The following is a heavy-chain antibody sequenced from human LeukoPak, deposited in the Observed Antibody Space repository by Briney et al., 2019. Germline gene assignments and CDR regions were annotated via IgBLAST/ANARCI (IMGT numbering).Heavy chain of an antibody. Sequence: ASVKVSCKASGYTFTSYGISWVRQAPGQGLEWMGWISAYNGNTNYAQKLQGRVTMTTDTSTSTAYMELRSLRSDDTAVYYCARDRGAHSSSWQARGDYWGQGTLVTVSS. CDR1: GYTFTSYG. CDR2: ISAYNGNT. V-gene: IGHV1-18*01. J-gene: IGHJ4*02. D-gene: IGHD6-13*01. CDR3: ARDRGAHSSSWQARGDY.